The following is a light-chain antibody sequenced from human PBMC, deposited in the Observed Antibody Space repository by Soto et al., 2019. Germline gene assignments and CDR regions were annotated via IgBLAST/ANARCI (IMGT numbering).Light chain of an antibody. J-gene: IGKJ1*01. CDR1: QSISTY. CDR2: GAS. Sequence: EIVLTQSPATLSLSPGESATLSCRASQSISTYLAWYQQKPGQPPRLLIYGASSRATGIPDRFSGSGSGTDFTLTISRLEPEDFAVYYCQQYGSSPWTFGQGTKVDIK. V-gene: IGKV3-20*01. CDR3: QQYGSSPWT.